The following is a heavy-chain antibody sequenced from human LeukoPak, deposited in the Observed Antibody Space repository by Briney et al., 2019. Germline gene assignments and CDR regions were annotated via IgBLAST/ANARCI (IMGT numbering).Heavy chain of an antibody. CDR2: ISYDGSNK. CDR3: AGRGAVTYGLDY. Sequence: GGSLRLSCAASGFTFSSYTMNWVRQAPGKGLEWVAIISYDGSNKHYADSVKGRFTISRDNSKNTLYLQMDSLRAEDTAVYYCAGRGAVTYGLDYWGQGTLVTVSS. CDR1: GFTFSSYT. D-gene: IGHD4-17*01. J-gene: IGHJ4*02. V-gene: IGHV3-30*04.